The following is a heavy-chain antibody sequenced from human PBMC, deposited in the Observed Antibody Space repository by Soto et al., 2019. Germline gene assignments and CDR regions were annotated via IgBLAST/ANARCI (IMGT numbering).Heavy chain of an antibody. Sequence: GASVKVSCKASGYTFTSYGISWVRQAPGQGLEWMGWISAYNGNTNYAQKLQGRVTMTTDTSASTAYMELSSLRSEDTAVYYCARVSGIAVAEVWGQGTLVTVSS. J-gene: IGHJ4*02. CDR1: GYTFTSYG. D-gene: IGHD6-19*01. CDR2: ISAYNGNT. V-gene: IGHV1-18*01. CDR3: ARVSGIAVAEV.